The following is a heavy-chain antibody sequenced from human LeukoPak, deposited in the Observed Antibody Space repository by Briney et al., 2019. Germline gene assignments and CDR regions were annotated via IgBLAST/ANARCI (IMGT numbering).Heavy chain of an antibody. V-gene: IGHV1-18*01. CDR3: ARDDPSGYPDYYDSSGYYFLDY. CDR1: GYTFTSYG. Sequence: ASVKVSCKASGYTFTSYGISWVRQAPGQGLEWMGWISAYNGNTSYAQKLQGRVTMTTDTSTSTAYMELRSLRSDDTAVYYCARDDPSGYPDYYDSSGYYFLDYWGQGTLVTVSS. J-gene: IGHJ4*02. D-gene: IGHD3-22*01. CDR2: ISAYNGNT.